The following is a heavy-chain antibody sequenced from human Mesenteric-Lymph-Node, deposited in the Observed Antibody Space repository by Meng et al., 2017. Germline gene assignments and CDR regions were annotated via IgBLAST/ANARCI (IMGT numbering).Heavy chain of an antibody. CDR3: ARGHRRYSSSSVSGYY. D-gene: IGHD6-6*01. J-gene: IGHJ4*02. Sequence: GESLKISCAASGFTFSSYDMHWVRQATGKGLEWVSAIGTAGDTYYPGSVKGRFTISRENAKNSLYLQMNSLRAGDTAVYYCARGHRRYSSSSVSGYYWGQGTLVTVSS. V-gene: IGHV3-13*01. CDR1: GFTFSSYD. CDR2: IGTAGDT.